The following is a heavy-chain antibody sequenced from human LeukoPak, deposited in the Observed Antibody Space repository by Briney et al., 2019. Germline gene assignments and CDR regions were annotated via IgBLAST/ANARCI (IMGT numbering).Heavy chain of an antibody. CDR1: GGTFSSYA. V-gene: IGHV1-69*04. J-gene: IGHJ4*02. D-gene: IGHD6-13*01. Sequence: SVKVSCKASGGTFSSYAISWVRQAPGQGLEWMGRIIPILGIANYAQKFQGRVTITADKSTSTAYIELSSLRSEDTAVYYCARSIAAAGTCLNYWGQGTLVTVSS. CDR3: ARSIAAAGTCLNY. CDR2: IIPILGIA.